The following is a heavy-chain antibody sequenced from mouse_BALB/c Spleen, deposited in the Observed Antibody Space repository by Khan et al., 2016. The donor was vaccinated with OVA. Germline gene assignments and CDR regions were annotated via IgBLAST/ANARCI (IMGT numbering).Heavy chain of an antibody. CDR3: ARVGNYWYFDV. J-gene: IGHJ1*01. D-gene: IGHD2-1*01. CDR1: GYTFTNYG. V-gene: IGHV9-3-1*01. Sequence: QFQLVQSGPELKKPGETVKISCKASGYTFTNYGMTWVKQAPGKGLKWMGWINTYTGEPTYADDFKGRFDFSLETSATTASLQINNLKNEDTATYFCARVGNYWYFDVWGAGTTVTVSS. CDR2: INTYTGEP.